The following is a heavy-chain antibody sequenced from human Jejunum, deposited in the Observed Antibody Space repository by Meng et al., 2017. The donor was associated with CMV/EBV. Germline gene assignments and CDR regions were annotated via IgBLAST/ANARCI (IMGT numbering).Heavy chain of an antibody. D-gene: IGHD2-2*01. J-gene: IGHJ4*02. V-gene: IGHV3-66*02. CDR1: GIPVSSSY. Sequence: DSGIPVSSSYMTWIRQDPGKELEWVSSIYSSGGTYYADSVRGRFTISRDTSNNTLYLQMNLLRAEDTAVYYCTRGHTSYYYFDYWGQGTLVTVSS. CDR3: TRGHTSYYYFDY. CDR2: IYSSGGT.